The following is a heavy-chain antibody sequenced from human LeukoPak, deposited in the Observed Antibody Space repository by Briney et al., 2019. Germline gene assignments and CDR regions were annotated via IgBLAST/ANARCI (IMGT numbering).Heavy chain of an antibody. D-gene: IGHD3-10*01. CDR3: AKVKGWYGEGYFDY. CDR2: IYRDAKT. CDR1: GFAVSSNY. Sequence: GGSLRLSCAASGFAVSSNYMSWVRQAPGKGLEWVSVIYRDAKTYYADSVKGRFTISRDISKNTLFLQMTSLRAEDTALYYCAKVKGWYGEGYFDYWGQGTLVTAS. V-gene: IGHV3-53*01. J-gene: IGHJ4*02.